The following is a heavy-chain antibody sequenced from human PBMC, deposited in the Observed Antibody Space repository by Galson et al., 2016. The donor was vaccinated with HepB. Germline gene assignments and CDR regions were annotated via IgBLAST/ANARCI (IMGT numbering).Heavy chain of an antibody. CDR1: GGTFSSFV. CDR3: ARGFMAAVAWFDP. D-gene: IGHD6-19*01. J-gene: IGHJ5*02. V-gene: IGHV1-69*13. CDR2: ITPIFGTT. Sequence: SVKVSCKASGGTFSSFVLTWVRQAPGQGLEWMGGITPIFGTTTYAQKFQGSVTITADETTSTVYMELGSLRSEDTAVYYWARGFMAAVAWFDPWGQGTLVTVSS.